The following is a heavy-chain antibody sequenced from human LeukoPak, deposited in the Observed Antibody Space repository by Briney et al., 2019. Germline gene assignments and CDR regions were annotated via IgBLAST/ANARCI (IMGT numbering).Heavy chain of an antibody. CDR2: INHSGST. CDR1: GGSFSGYY. D-gene: IGHD3-9*01. Sequence: SETLSLTCAVYGGSFSGYYWSWIRQPPGKGLEWIGEINHSGSTNYNPSLKSRVTISVDTSKNQFSLKLGSVTAADTAVYYCARGNGGDYDILTGYSLDYWGQGTLVTVSS. J-gene: IGHJ4*02. V-gene: IGHV4-34*01. CDR3: ARGNGGDYDILTGYSLDY.